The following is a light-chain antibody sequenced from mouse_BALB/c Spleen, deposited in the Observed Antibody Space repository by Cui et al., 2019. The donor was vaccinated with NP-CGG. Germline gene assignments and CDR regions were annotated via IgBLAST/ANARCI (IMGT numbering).Light chain of an antibody. Sequence: QAVVPQESALTTSPGEPVTLTCRSSTGAVTTSNYANWVQEKPDDLFTGLIGGTNNRAPGVPARFSGSLIGDKAALTITGAQTEDEAIYFCALWYSNHWVFGGGTKLTVL. CDR2: GTN. CDR1: TGAVTTSNY. CDR3: ALWYSNHWV. J-gene: IGLJ1*01. V-gene: IGLV1*01.